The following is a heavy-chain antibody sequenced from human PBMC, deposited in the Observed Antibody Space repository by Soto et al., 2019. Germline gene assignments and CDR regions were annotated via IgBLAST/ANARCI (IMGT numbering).Heavy chain of an antibody. CDR3: VREDILGVRSFDY. Sequence: RSLRLSCAASGFTFSAYSVNWVRQAPGKGLDWVSYISSGSKTIYYADSVKGRFTVSRDNAKNSQYLQMNSLRDEDTAVYYCVREDILGVRSFDYWGQGTLVTVSS. CDR1: GFTFSAYS. D-gene: IGHD3-9*01. CDR2: ISSGSKTI. V-gene: IGHV3-48*02. J-gene: IGHJ4*02.